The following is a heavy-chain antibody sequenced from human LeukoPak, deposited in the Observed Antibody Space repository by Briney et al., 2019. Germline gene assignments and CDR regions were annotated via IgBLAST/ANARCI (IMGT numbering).Heavy chain of an antibody. J-gene: IGHJ5*02. CDR1: GFTFSDYG. CDR2: ISYVGRNE. Sequence: PGGSLRLSCAASGFTFSDYGMHWVRQAPGKGLEWVAVISYVGRNEYYADSVKGRFTVSRDNSKNTLYLQMNSLRPEDTALYYCAKDSGARLDPWGQGTLVTVSS. V-gene: IGHV3-30*18. CDR3: AKDSGARLDP.